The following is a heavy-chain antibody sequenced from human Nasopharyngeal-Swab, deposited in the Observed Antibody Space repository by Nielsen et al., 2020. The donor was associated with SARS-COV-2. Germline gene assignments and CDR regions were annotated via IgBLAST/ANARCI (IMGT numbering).Heavy chain of an antibody. CDR1: GGTFSSYA. Sequence: SVKVSCKASGGTFSSYAISWVRQAPGQGLEWMGGIIPIFGTANYAQKFQGRVTITADESTSTAYMELSSLRSEDTAVYYCARDGVAGTSRFDYWGQGTLVTVSS. CDR3: ARDGVAGTSRFDY. V-gene: IGHV1-69*13. D-gene: IGHD6-19*01. J-gene: IGHJ4*02. CDR2: IIPIFGTA.